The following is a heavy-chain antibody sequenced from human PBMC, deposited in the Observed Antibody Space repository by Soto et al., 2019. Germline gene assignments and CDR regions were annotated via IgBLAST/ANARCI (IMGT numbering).Heavy chain of an antibody. J-gene: IGHJ6*02. Sequence: GGSLRLSCAASGFTVSSNYMSWVRQAPGKGLEWISIIYSAGNTYYADSVKGRFTISRDNSKNTLYLQMNSLRAEDTAVYYCAKMFCSSTSCYPNYYYYYGMDVWGQGTTVTVS. CDR2: IYSAGNT. CDR1: GFTVSSNY. D-gene: IGHD2-2*01. V-gene: IGHV3-66*02. CDR3: AKMFCSSTSCYPNYYYYYGMDV.